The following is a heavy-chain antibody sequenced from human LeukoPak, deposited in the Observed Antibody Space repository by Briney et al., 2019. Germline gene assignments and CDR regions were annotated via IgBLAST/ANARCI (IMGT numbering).Heavy chain of an antibody. CDR2: INPNSGGT. D-gene: IGHD5-12*01. V-gene: IGHV1-2*02. CDR3: ARAPSYSPLGMDV. J-gene: IGHJ6*02. Sequence: ASVKVSCKASGYTFTGYYMHWVRQAPGQGLEWMGWINPNSGGTNYAQKFQGRDSMTRDTSISTAYMELSRLRSDDTAVYYCARAPSYSPLGMDVWGQGTTVTVSS. CDR1: GYTFTGYY.